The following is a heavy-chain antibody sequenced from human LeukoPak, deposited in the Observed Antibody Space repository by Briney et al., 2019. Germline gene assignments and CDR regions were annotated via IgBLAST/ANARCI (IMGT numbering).Heavy chain of an antibody. V-gene: IGHV4-34*01. J-gene: IGHJ4*02. Sequence: SETLSLTCAVYGGSFSGYYWSWIRQPPGKGLEWIGEINHSGSTNYNPSLKSRVTISVDTSKNQLSLKLSSVTAADTAVYYCARYSSGWYAPVDYWGQGTLVTVSS. CDR1: GGSFSGYY. D-gene: IGHD6-19*01. CDR3: ARYSSGWYAPVDY. CDR2: INHSGST.